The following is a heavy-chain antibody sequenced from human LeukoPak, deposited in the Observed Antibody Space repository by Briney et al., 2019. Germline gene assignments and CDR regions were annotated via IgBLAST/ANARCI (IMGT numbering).Heavy chain of an antibody. CDR2: ISAYNGNT. CDR3: ARSSPYYGSGGYYNNRYYYYHMDV. Sequence: GASVKVSCKASGYTFTSYGISWVRQAPGQGLEWMGWISAYNGNTNYAQKLQGRVTMTTDTSTSTAYMELRSLRSDDTAVYYCARSSPYYGSGGYYNNRYYYYHMDVWGKGTRSPSP. J-gene: IGHJ6*03. D-gene: IGHD3-10*01. V-gene: IGHV1-18*01. CDR1: GYTFTSYG.